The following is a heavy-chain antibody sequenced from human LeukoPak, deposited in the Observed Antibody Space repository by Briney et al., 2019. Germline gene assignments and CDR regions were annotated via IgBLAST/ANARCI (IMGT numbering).Heavy chain of an antibody. D-gene: IGHD6-13*01. V-gene: IGHV4-39*02. CDR1: GGSISSSSYF. CDR3: ARSMYSTNADS. J-gene: IGHJ4*02. Sequence: SETLSLTCTVSGGSISSSSYFWGWIRQPPGKGLEWIGSMYYSGSTYYNPSLKSRVTISVDTSKNHLSLRLSSVTAADTAVYYCARSMYSTNADSWGQGTLVIVSS. CDR2: MYYSGST.